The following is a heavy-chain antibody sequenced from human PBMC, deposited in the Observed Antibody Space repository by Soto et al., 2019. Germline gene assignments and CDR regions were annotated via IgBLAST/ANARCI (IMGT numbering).Heavy chain of an antibody. CDR1: GFTFTRYS. CDR2: ISSTTNYI. Sequence: GGSLRLSCAASGFTFTRYSMYWVRQAPGKGLEWVSSISSTTNYIYYGDSMKGRFTISRDNAKNSLYLEMNSLRAEDTAVYYCARESEDLASNFDYWGQGTLVTVSS. V-gene: IGHV3-21*06. CDR3: ARESEDLASNFDY. J-gene: IGHJ4*02.